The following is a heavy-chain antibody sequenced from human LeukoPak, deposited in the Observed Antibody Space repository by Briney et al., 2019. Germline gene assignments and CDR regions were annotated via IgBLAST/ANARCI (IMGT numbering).Heavy chain of an antibody. V-gene: IGHV3-15*01. CDR1: GFTFSNAL. CDR3: TTGSGDAFDI. CDR2: IKSKTDGGTT. J-gene: IGHJ3*02. D-gene: IGHD1-14*01. Sequence: GGSLRLSCAASGFTFSNALMSWVRQAPGKGLEWCGRIKSKTDGGTTDYAAPVKGRFTISRDDSKNTLYLQMNSLKHEDTAVYYCTTGSGDAFDIWGQGTMVTVSS.